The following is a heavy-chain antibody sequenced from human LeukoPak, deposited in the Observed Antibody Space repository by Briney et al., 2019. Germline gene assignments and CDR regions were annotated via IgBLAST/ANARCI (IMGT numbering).Heavy chain of an antibody. Sequence: GGSLRLSCAASGFTFSSYVMHWVRQAAGKGLEWVAVISYDGNNKYYADSVKGRFTISRDNSKNTLYLQMNSLRAEDTAVYYCARGGPLPDYWGQGTLVTVSS. V-gene: IGHV3-30*04. CDR3: ARGGPLPDY. CDR1: GFTFSSYV. CDR2: ISYDGNNK. D-gene: IGHD3-16*01. J-gene: IGHJ4*02.